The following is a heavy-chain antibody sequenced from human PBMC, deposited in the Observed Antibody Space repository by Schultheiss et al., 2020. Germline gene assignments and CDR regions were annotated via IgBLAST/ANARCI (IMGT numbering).Heavy chain of an antibody. CDR2: ISGSGGST. V-gene: IGHV3-23*01. CDR3: ARPDSGSLDY. D-gene: IGHD1-26*01. CDR1: GFTFSNAW. J-gene: IGHJ4*02. Sequence: GGSLRLSCAASGFTFSNAWMSWVRQAPGKGLEWVSAISGSGGSTYYADSVKGRFTISRDNSKNTLYLQMNSLRAEDTAVYYCARPDSGSLDYWGQGTLVTVSS.